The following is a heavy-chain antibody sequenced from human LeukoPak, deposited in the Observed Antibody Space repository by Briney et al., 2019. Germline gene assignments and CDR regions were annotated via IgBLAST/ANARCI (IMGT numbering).Heavy chain of an antibody. Sequence: ASVKVSCKASGYTFTGYYMHWVRQAPGQGLEWMGWINPNSGGTNYAQKFQGRVTMTRDTSISTAYMELSRLRSDDTAVYYCARDRAYSSSSVWFDPRGQGTLVTVSS. CDR2: INPNSGGT. CDR1: GYTFTGYY. J-gene: IGHJ5*02. V-gene: IGHV1-2*02. CDR3: ARDRAYSSSSVWFDP. D-gene: IGHD6-6*01.